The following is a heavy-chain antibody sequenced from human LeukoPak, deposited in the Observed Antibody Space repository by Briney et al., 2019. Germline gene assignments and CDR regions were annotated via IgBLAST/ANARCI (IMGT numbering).Heavy chain of an antibody. Sequence: SVKVSCKASGGTFSSYTISWVRQAPGQGLEWMGRIIPILGIANYARKFQGRVTITADKSTSTAYMELSSLSSENTAVYYCASFAMVKYDYWGQGPLVTVSS. J-gene: IGHJ4*02. CDR3: ASFAMVKYDY. V-gene: IGHV1-69*02. D-gene: IGHD5-18*01. CDR2: IIPILGIA. CDR1: GGTFSSYT.